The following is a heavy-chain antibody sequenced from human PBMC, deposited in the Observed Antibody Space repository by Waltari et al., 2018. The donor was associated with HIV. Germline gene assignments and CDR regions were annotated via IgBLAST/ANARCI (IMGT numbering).Heavy chain of an antibody. CDR3: ARDDYGMDV. CDR1: GVTFSGYG. CDR2: SSSSSSTI. V-gene: IGHV3-48*04. Sequence: VQLVESGGGLVQPGGSLRLSCASSGVTFSGYGMNWVRQAPGKGLEWVSYSSSSSSTIYYADSVKGRFTISRDNDKNSLYLQMNSLRAEDTAVYYCARDDYGMDVWGQGTTVTVAS. J-gene: IGHJ6*02.